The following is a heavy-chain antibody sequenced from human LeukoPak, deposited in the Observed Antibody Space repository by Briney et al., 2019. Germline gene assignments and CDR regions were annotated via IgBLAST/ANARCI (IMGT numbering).Heavy chain of an antibody. D-gene: IGHD6-13*01. V-gene: IGHV1-2*02. CDR3: ARGPRSIAAAGTVDY. CDR1: GYTFTGYY. CDR2: INPNTGGT. J-gene: IGHJ4*02. Sequence: ASVKVSCKTSGYTFTGYYIHWVRQAPGQGLEWMGWINPNTGGTNYAQKFQGRVTMITDTPISTAYMELSRLRFDDTAVYYCARGPRSIAAAGTVDYWGQGTLVTVSS.